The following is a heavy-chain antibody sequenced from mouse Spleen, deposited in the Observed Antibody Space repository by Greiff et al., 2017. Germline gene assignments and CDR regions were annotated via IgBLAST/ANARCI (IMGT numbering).Heavy chain of an antibody. CDR3: ARRLLPYAMDY. V-gene: IGHV5-12*02. Sequence: DVHLVESGGGLVQPGGSLKLSCATSGFTFSDYYMYWVRQTPEKRLEWVAYISNGGGSTYYPDTVKGRFTISRDNAKNTLYLQMSRLKSEDTAMYYCARRLLPYAMDYWGQGTSVTVSS. CDR1: GFTFSDYY. CDR2: ISNGGGST. D-gene: IGHD1-1*01. J-gene: IGHJ4*01.